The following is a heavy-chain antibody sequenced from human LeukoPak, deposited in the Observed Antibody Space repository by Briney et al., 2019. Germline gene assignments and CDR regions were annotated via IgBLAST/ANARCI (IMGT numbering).Heavy chain of an antibody. V-gene: IGHV3-20*04. CDR1: GFTFSSYW. J-gene: IGHJ4*02. CDR3: ARDRANIVVVSASEY. D-gene: IGHD2-21*01. Sequence: GGSLRLSCAASGFTFSSYWMHWVRQAPGKGLEWVSGINWNGGSTGYADSVKGRFTVSRDNAKNSLYLQMNSLRAEDTAVYYCARDRANIVVVSASEYWGQGTLVTVSS. CDR2: INWNGGST.